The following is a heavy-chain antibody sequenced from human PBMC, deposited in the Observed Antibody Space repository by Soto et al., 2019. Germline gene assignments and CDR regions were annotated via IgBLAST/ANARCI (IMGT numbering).Heavy chain of an antibody. J-gene: IGHJ2*01. Sequence: QVQLVESGGGVVQPGRSLRLSCAASGFTFSSYGMHWVRQAPGKGLEWVAVIWYDGSNKYYADSVKGRFTISRDNSKNTLYLQMNCLRAEDTAVYYCARDRATVSDRYFDLWGRGTLVTVSS. D-gene: IGHD4-17*01. CDR3: ARDRATVSDRYFDL. CDR1: GFTFSSYG. CDR2: IWYDGSNK. V-gene: IGHV3-33*01.